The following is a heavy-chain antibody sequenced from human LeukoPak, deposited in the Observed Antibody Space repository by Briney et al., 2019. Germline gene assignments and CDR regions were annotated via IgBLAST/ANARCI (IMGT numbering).Heavy chain of an antibody. Sequence: GGSLRLSCAASGFTFSSYSMNWVRQAPGKGLEWVSSISSSSSYIYYADSVKGRFTISRDNAKNSLYLQMNSLRAEDTAAYYCARSPCGSGGSCYGYYFDYWGQGTLVTVPS. J-gene: IGHJ4*02. V-gene: IGHV3-21*01. CDR2: ISSSSSYI. D-gene: IGHD2-15*01. CDR3: ARSPCGSGGSCYGYYFDY. CDR1: GFTFSSYS.